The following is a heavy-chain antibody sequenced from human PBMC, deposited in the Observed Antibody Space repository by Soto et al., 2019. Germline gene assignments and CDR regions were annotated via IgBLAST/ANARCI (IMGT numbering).Heavy chain of an antibody. CDR1: GYTFTSYG. Sequence: ASVKVSCKASGYTFTSYGISWVRQAPGQGLEWMGWISAYNGNTNYAQKLQGRVTMTTDTSTSTAYMELRSLRSDDTAVYHCARTIVVVVAATKFTFDTWGKGTLVTLSS. V-gene: IGHV1-18*01. J-gene: IGHJ5*02. CDR3: ARTIVVVVAATKFTFDT. CDR2: ISAYNGNT. D-gene: IGHD2-15*01.